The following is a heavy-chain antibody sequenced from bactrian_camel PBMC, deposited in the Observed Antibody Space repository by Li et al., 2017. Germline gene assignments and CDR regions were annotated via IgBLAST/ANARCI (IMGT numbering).Heavy chain of an antibody. CDR1: GYTYASAC. CDR3: AASTYSCGRTWNYRTRYDD. CDR2: LDVDGST. D-gene: IGHD2*01. Sequence: HVQLVESGGGSVQAGGSLRLACSASGYTYASACMGWFRQAPGKEREGVAALDVDGSTAYIDSVKGRFTISQDNANNTLYLQMNSLTMDDSGMYYCAASTYSCGRTWNYRTRYDDWGQGTQVTVS. V-gene: IGHV3S55*01. J-gene: IGHJ4*01.